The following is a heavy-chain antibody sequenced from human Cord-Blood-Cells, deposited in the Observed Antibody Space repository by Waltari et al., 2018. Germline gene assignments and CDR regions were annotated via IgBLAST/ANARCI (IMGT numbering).Heavy chain of an antibody. CDR2: INHSGST. CDR3: ARFGLLSIAARPYYFDY. D-gene: IGHD6-6*01. Sequence: QVQLQQWGAGLLKPSETLSLTCAVYGGSFSGYYWSWIRPPPGKGLEWIGEINHSGSTNYNPSLKSRVTISVDTSKNQFSLKLSSVTAADTAVYYCARFGLLSIAARPYYFDYWGQGTLVTVSS. J-gene: IGHJ4*02. CDR1: GGSFSGYY. V-gene: IGHV4-34*01.